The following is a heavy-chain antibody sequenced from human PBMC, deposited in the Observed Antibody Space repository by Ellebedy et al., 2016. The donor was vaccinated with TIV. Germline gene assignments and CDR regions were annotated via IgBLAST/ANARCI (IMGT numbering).Heavy chain of an antibody. CDR3: TRGWLGGGMDV. CDR2: INHSGST. J-gene: IGHJ6*02. D-gene: IGHD3-10*01. V-gene: IGHV4-34*01. CDR1: GGSFSGYY. Sequence: SETLSLTCAGYGGSFSGYYWSWIRQPPGKGLEWIGEINHSGSTNYNPSLKSRVSISVDTSKNQFSLQLNSVTPEDTAVYYCTRGWLGGGMDVWGQGTTVTVSS.